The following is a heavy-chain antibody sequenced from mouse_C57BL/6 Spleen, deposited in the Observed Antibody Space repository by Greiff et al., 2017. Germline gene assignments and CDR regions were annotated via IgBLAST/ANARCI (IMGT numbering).Heavy chain of an antibody. V-gene: IGHV5-4*01. Sequence: EVMLVESGGGLVKPGGSLKLSCAASGFTFSSYAMSWVRQTPEKRLEWVATISDGGSYTYYPDNVKGRFTISRDNAKNNLYLQMSHLKSEDTAMYYCAREGSSGLFDYWGQGTTLTVSS. CDR3: AREGSSGLFDY. CDR1: GFTFSSYA. CDR2: ISDGGSYT. D-gene: IGHD3-2*02. J-gene: IGHJ2*01.